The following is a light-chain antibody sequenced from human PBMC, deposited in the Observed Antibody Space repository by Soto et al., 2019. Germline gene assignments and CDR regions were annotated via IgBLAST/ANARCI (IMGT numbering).Light chain of an antibody. J-gene: IGKJ2*01. CDR2: DAL. Sequence: EIVMTQSPATLSVSPGERDTFSCRASQTVSKNVAWYQQRPGQAPRLLIFDALRRATGISDRFSGSGSGTEYTLTISSLQSEDFAIYYCQQYNSWPPFTFGQGTKVEIK. CDR3: QQYNSWPPFT. V-gene: IGKV3D-15*01. CDR1: QTVSKN.